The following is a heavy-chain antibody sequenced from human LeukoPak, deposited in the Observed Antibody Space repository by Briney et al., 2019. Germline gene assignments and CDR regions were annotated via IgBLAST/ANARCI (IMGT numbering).Heavy chain of an antibody. CDR1: GYTFTDYY. CDR2: INPNSGST. D-gene: IGHD3-10*01. V-gene: IGHV1-2*02. CDR3: ARGGIGMVRGVETYFDY. J-gene: IGHJ4*02. Sequence: ASVKVSCMPSGYTFTDYYMHWVRQAPGQGLEWMGWINPNSGSTNYAQKFQGGVTMTRDTSISTAYMELSRLRSDDTAVYYCARGGIGMVRGVETYFDYWGQGTLVTVSS.